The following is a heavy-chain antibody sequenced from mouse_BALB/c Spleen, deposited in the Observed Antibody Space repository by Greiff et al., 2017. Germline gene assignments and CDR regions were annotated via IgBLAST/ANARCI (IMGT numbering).Heavy chain of an antibody. CDR3: ASLLDWYFDV. CDR1: GYSITSVYY. Sequence: ESGPGLVKPSQSLSLTCSVTGYSITSVYYWNWIRQFPGNKLEWMGYISYDGSNNYNPSLKNRISITRDTSKNQFFLKLNSVTTEDTATYYCASLLDWYFDVWGAGTTVTVSS. V-gene: IGHV3-6*02. J-gene: IGHJ1*01. CDR2: ISYDGSN.